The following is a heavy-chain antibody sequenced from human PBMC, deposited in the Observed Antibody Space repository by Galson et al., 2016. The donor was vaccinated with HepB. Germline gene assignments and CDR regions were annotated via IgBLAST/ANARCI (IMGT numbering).Heavy chain of an antibody. CDR3: ASWWQTPASYFDY. CDR1: GFTFSSYW. J-gene: IGHJ4*02. V-gene: IGHV3-7*01. CDR2: IKRDGSEK. D-gene: IGHD2-8*02. Sequence: SLRLSCAASGFTFSSYWMNWVRQAPGKGLEWVANIKRDGSEKYYVDSVRGRFTISRDNAKNSLYLQMNSLRAEDTAVYYCASWWQTPASYFDYWGQGTLVTVSS.